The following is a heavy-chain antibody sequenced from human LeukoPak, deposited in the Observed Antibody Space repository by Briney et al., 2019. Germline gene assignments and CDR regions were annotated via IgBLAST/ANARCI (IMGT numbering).Heavy chain of an antibody. J-gene: IGHJ4*02. CDR1: GFTFSDYY. V-gene: IGHV3-11*04. D-gene: IGHD1-26*01. CDR2: ISSSSGTTT. CDR3: ARVRGSYSVDY. Sequence: GGSLRLSCAAPGFTFSDYYMSWIRQAPGKGLEWVSYISSSSGTTTHYADSVKGRFTISRDNAKNSLHLQMNSLGAEDTAVYYCARVRGSYSVDYWGQGTLVTVSS.